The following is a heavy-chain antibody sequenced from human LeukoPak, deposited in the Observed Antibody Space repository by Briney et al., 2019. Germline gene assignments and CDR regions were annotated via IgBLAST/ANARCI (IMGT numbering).Heavy chain of an antibody. V-gene: IGHV4-34*01. J-gene: IGHJ6*03. CDR1: GLSFRGYY. CDR2: MNHIGST. D-gene: IGHD3-10*01. CDR3: ARRLKRMVRGVIRANSDYYNSYYMDV. Sequence: PSETLSLTCAVYGLSFRGYYWSWIHQPPPKGREGIGEMNHIGSTNYNPSLQSRATISVDTSNNQFSLKLSSVTAADTAVYYCARRLKRMVRGVIRANSDYYNSYYMDVWGKGTTVTISS.